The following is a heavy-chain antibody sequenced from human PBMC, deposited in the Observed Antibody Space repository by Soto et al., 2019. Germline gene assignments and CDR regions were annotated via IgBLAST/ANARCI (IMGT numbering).Heavy chain of an antibody. J-gene: IGHJ4*02. CDR1: GFTFNNYA. D-gene: IGHD3-10*01. CDR2: ISGGGDTT. V-gene: IGHV3-23*01. CDR3: AKGRGGSGSLTPRVDF. Sequence: EEQLLESGGGLVQPGGSLRLSCAASGFTFNNYAMTWVRQAPGKGLEWVSAISGGGDTTSYADSVKGRFTVSRDGSKNTLYLQMSSLRAEDTALYYCAKGRGGSGSLTPRVDFWGQGTLVTVSS.